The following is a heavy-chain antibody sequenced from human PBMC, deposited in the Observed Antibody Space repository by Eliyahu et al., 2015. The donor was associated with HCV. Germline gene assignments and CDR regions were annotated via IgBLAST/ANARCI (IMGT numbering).Heavy chain of an antibody. CDR3: ARGGGPTRTLDY. CDR1: GYNFNSAM. J-gene: IGHJ4*02. CDR2: IYNDGSNT. D-gene: IGHD3/OR15-3a*01. Sequence: EVQLVESGGGLVKPGESLRLSCAGSGYNFNSAMMNWVRQVPGKGLEWVSSIYNDGSNTRYADSLHGRITISRDSANVYLQMNNLRVEDTAIYFCARGGGPTRTLDYWVRGTLVTVSS. V-gene: IGHV3-21*01.